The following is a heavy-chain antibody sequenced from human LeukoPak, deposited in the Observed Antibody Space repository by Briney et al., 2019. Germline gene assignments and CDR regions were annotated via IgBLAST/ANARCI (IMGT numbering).Heavy chain of an antibody. Sequence: SETLSLTCAVYGGSFSGYYWSWIRQPAGKGLEWIGRIYTSGSTNYNPSLKSRVTISVDTSKNQFSLKLSSVTAADTAVYYCARGVDTAMAEYFDYWGQGTLVTASS. CDR1: GGSFSGYY. CDR3: ARGVDTAMAEYFDY. CDR2: IYTSGST. V-gene: IGHV4-59*10. D-gene: IGHD5-18*01. J-gene: IGHJ4*02.